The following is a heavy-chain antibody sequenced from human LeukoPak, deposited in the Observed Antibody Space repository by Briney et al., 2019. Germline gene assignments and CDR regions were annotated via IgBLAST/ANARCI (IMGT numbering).Heavy chain of an antibody. D-gene: IGHD5-24*01. CDR2: IYYSGHT. Sequence: PSETLSLTCTVSGGSISSYYWSWIRQPPGKGLEWIGFIYYSGHTNYNPSLKSRVTILVDTSKNQFSLKLSSVAAADTAVYYCARWATINSFDAFDIWGQGTMVTVSS. V-gene: IGHV4-59*01. CDR3: ARWATINSFDAFDI. J-gene: IGHJ3*02. CDR1: GGSISSYY.